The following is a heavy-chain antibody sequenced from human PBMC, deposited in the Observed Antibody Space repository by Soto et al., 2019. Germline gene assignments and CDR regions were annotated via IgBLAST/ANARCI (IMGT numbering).Heavy chain of an antibody. D-gene: IGHD6-13*01. CDR2: INHSGST. CDR3: AGGNGYSTSHDLDY. Sequence: SETLSLTCAVYGGSFSGYYWSWIRQPPGKGLEWIGEINHSGSTNYNPSLKSRVTISVDTSKNQFSLKLSSVTAADTAVYYCAGGNGYSTSHDLDYWGQGTLVTVSS. V-gene: IGHV4-34*01. J-gene: IGHJ4*02. CDR1: GGSFSGYY.